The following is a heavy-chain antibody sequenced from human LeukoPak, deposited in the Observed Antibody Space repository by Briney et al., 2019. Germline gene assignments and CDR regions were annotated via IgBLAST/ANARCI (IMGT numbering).Heavy chain of an antibody. D-gene: IGHD3-10*01. CDR1: GFTISSYA. CDR3: ARDPFGSGYFDY. J-gene: IGHJ4*02. Sequence: GGSLRLSCAASGFTISSYAMHWVRQAPGKGLEWVAVISYDGSNKYYADSVRGRFTISGDNSKNTLHLQMNSLRAEDTAVYYCARDPFGSGYFDYWGQGTLVTVSS. V-gene: IGHV3-30-3*01. CDR2: ISYDGSNK.